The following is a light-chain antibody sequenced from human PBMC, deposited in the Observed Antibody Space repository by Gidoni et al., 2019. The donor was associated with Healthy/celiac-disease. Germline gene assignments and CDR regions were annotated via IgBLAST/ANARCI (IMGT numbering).Light chain of an antibody. CDR1: QSVSSN. J-gene: IGKJ4*01. V-gene: IGKV3-15*01. CDR2: GAS. Sequence: ELVMTQSPATLSVSPGERATLSCRASQSVSSNLAWYQQQPGQAPRLLIYGASTRATGIPARFSGSGSGTEFTLTISSLQSEDFAVYYCQQYNNWPPELTFGGGTKVEIK. CDR3: QQYNNWPPELT.